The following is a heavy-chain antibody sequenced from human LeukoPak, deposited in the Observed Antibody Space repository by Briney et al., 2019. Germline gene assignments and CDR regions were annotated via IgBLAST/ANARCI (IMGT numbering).Heavy chain of an antibody. V-gene: IGHV3-30-3*01. CDR3: ARDSSSSSDRGAPLPDY. D-gene: IGHD6-6*01. J-gene: IGHJ4*02. CDR2: ISYDGSNK. CDR1: GFTFSSYA. Sequence: GRSLRLSCAASGFTFSSYAMHWVRQAPGKGLEWVAVISYDGSNKYYADSVKGRFTISRDNSKNTLYLQMNSLGAEDTAVYYCARDSSSSSDRGAPLPDYWGQGTLVTVSS.